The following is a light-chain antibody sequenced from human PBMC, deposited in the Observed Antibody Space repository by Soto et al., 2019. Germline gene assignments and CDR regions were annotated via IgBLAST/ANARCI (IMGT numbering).Light chain of an antibody. CDR1: QSISSW. CDR3: QHSTTWT. J-gene: IGKJ1*01. V-gene: IGKV1-5*01. CDR2: DAS. Sequence: DIQITQSPSTLSASVVYIFTITCRASQSISSWLAWYQQKPGQAPKLLIYDASNLESGVPSRFRGSGSGTDFTLTISSLQPDDFATYSCQHSTTWTFGQGTKVDIK.